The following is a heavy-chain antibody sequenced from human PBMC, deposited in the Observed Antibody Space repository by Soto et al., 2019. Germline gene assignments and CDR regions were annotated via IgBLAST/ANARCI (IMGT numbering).Heavy chain of an antibody. Sequence: PGGSLRLSCAASGFTFSSYGMHWVRQAPGKGLEWVAVIWYDGSNKYYADSVKGRFTISRDNSKNTLYLQMNSLRAEDTAVYYCARDLIYCTNGVCYRNYYYGMDVWGQGTTVTVSS. CDR3: ARDLIYCTNGVCYRNYYYGMDV. D-gene: IGHD2-8*01. V-gene: IGHV3-33*01. CDR1: GFTFSSYG. CDR2: IWYDGSNK. J-gene: IGHJ6*02.